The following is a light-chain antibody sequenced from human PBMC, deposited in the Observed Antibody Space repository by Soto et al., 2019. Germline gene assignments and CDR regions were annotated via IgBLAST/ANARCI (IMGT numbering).Light chain of an antibody. Sequence: DVVVTQSPLSLPVTLGQAAXXXXXXSQSLVHSDGNTYLSWFHQRTGQSPRRLIYEVSNRDSGVPDRFSGSGSGTDFTLKISRVEAEDVGVYYCMQGSHWPPITFGQGTRLEIK. CDR3: MQGSHWPPIT. CDR2: EVS. CDR1: QSLVHSDGNTY. J-gene: IGKJ5*01. V-gene: IGKV2-30*02.